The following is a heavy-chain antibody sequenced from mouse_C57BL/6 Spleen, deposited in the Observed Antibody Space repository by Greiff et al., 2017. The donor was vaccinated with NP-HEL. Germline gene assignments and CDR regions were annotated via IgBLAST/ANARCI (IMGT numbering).Heavy chain of an antibody. V-gene: IGHV2-2*01. J-gene: IGHJ1*03. CDR3: ARYYGSSYVDWYFDV. CDR2: IWSGGST. CDR1: GFSLTSYG. D-gene: IGHD1-1*01. Sequence: QVQLQQSGPGLVQPSQSLSITCTVSGFSLTSYGVHWVRQSPGKGLEWLGVIWSGGSTDYNAAFISRLSISKDNSKSQVFFKMNSLQADDTAIYYCARYYGSSYVDWYFDVWGTGTTVTVSS.